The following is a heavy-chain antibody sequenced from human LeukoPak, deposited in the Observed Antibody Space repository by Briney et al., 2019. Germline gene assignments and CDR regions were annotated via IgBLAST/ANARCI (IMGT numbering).Heavy chain of an antibody. D-gene: IGHD6-19*01. CDR3: AKLSAVAGTVLFDY. CDR1: GFTFSSYS. CDR2: ISGSGGST. Sequence: GGFLRLSCAASGFTFSSYSMNWVRQAPGKGLEWVSAISGSGGSTYYADSVKGRFTISRDNSKSTLYLQMNSLRAEDTAVYYCAKLSAVAGTVLFDYWGQGTLVTVSS. J-gene: IGHJ4*02. V-gene: IGHV3-23*01.